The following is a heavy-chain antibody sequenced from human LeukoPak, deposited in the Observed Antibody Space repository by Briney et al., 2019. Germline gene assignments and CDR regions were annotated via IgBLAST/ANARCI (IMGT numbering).Heavy chain of an antibody. V-gene: IGHV4-38-2*01. D-gene: IGHD5-18*01. CDR3: ARQKEDIGYSYGYDAFDI. CDR1: GYAISSGYY. Sequence: SETLSLTCAVSGYAISSGYYWGWIRQPPGKGLEWSGRSYHSGSTYYNPSLKSRVTISVDTSKHQFSPNIRFVTAAYTAGYYCARQKEDIGYSYGYDAFDIWGQGTMVPVSS. CDR2: SYHSGST. J-gene: IGHJ3*02.